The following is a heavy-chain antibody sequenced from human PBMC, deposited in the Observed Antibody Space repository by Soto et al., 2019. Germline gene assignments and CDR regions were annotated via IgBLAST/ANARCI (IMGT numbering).Heavy chain of an antibody. CDR3: AKDIYSGSYDTFDY. CDR1: GFTFSSYG. D-gene: IGHD1-26*01. J-gene: IGHJ4*02. CDR2: ISYDGSNK. Sequence: PGGSLRLSXAASGFTFSSYGMHWVRQAPGKGLEWVAVISYDGSNKYYADSVKGRFTISRDNSKNTLYLQMNSLRAEDTAVYYCAKDIYSGSYDTFDYWGQGTLVTVSS. V-gene: IGHV3-30*18.